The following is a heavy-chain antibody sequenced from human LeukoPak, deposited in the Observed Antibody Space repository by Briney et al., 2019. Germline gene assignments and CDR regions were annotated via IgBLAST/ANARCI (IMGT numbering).Heavy chain of an antibody. CDR3: ARVGEGCFDH. J-gene: IGHJ4*02. Sequence: KPSETLSLTCTVSGGSISTYYWSWIRQPPGKGLEWIGYIYYSGNTNYNPSLKTRVTISIDTSKNQFSLRLRPVTAADTAVYYCARVGEGCFDHWGQGTLATVSS. CDR2: IYYSGNT. CDR1: GGSISTYY. V-gene: IGHV4-59*01.